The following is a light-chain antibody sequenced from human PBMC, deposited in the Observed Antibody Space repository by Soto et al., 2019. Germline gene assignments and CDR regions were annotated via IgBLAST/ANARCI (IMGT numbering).Light chain of an antibody. CDR1: QSVSNN. Sequence: EIVMTQSPATLSVSPGERATLYCRASQSVSNNLAWYQKKPGQAPRLLIYGASTRATGIPARFSGSGSGTDFTLTISSLQSEDFAVYYCQQYNNWWTFGQGTKVEIK. CDR3: QQYNNWWT. CDR2: GAS. V-gene: IGKV3-15*01. J-gene: IGKJ1*01.